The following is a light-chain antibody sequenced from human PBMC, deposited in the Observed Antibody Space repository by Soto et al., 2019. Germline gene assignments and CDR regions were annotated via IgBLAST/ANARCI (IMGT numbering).Light chain of an antibody. V-gene: IGLV1-44*01. CDR2: SDE. CDR3: AARDDRLNGLV. CDR1: SSNIGSNN. J-gene: IGLJ2*01. Sequence: QSVLTQPPSASGTPGQRVTISCSGSSSNIGSNNVNWYQQRPGTAPRLLIFSDERRPSGVPGRVSGSKHGTSASLAISGLQSDDQADYYCAARDDRLNGLVFGGGPKLTVL.